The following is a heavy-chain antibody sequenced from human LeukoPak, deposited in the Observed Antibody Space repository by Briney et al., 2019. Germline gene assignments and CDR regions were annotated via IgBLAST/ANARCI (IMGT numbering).Heavy chain of an antibody. CDR1: GGSISSGSYY. CDR2: INHSGST. Sequence: SETLSLTCTVSGGSISSGSYYWSWIRQPPGKGLEWIGEINHSGSTNYNPSLKSRVTISVDTSKNQFSLKLSSVTAADTAVYYCARGHREGDGYNYRTSPGLRGNWFDPWGQGTLVTVSS. V-gene: IGHV4-39*07. D-gene: IGHD5-24*01. J-gene: IGHJ5*02. CDR3: ARGHREGDGYNYRTSPGLRGNWFDP.